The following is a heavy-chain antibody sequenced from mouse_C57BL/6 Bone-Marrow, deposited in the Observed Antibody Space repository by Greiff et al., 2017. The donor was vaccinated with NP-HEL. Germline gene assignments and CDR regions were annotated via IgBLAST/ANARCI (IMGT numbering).Heavy chain of an antibody. CDR3: ARASTMVTSTFDY. D-gene: IGHD2-2*01. CDR2: IYPGSGST. V-gene: IGHV1-55*01. CDR1: GYTFTSYW. J-gene: IGHJ2*01. Sequence: QVQLQQPGAELVKPGASVKMSCKASGYTFTSYWITWVKQRPGQGLEWIGDIYPGSGSTNYNEKFKSKATLTVDTSSSTAYMQLSSLTSEDSAVYYCARASTMVTSTFDYWGQGTTLTVSS.